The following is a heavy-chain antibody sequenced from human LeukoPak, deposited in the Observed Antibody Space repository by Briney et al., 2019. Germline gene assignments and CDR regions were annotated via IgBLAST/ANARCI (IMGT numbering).Heavy chain of an antibody. Sequence: SETLSLTCTVSGXSISSYYWSWIRQPPGKGLEWIGCIYYSGSTNYNPSLKSRVTISVDTSKNQFSLKLSSVTAADTAVYYCARHVSSAARLFDYWGQGTLVTVSS. J-gene: IGHJ4*02. CDR3: ARHVSSAARLFDY. CDR2: IYYSGST. CDR1: GXSISSYY. D-gene: IGHD6-6*01. V-gene: IGHV4-59*08.